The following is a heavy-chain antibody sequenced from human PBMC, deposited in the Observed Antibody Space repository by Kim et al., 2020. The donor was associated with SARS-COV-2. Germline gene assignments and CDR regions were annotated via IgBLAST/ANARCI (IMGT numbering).Heavy chain of an antibody. D-gene: IGHD2-21*02. CDR3: AKVGYCGGDCYSFDY. Sequence: GGSLRLSCAASGFTFSSYAMSWVRQAPGKGLEWVSAISGSGGSTYYADSVKGRFTISRDNSKNTLYLQMNSLRAEDTAVYYCAKVGYCGGDCYSFDYWGQGTLVTVSS. J-gene: IGHJ4*02. CDR1: GFTFSSYA. CDR2: ISGSGGST. V-gene: IGHV3-23*01.